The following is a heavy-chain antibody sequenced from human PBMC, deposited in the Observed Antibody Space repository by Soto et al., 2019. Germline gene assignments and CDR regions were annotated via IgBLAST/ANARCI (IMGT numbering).Heavy chain of an antibody. CDR2: IKQDESDK. CDR1: GFTFSSYG. CDR3: AAYCYTMTCTHFHGYS. V-gene: IGHV3-7*03. J-gene: IGHJ5*02. Sequence: GGSLRLSCAASGFTFSSYGMRWVRQAPGKGLEWVANIKQDESDKYYVDSVKGRFTISRDNAKNALYLQMNSLRVEDTAVYYCAAYCYTMTCTHFHGYSWGQGTQVTVSS. D-gene: IGHD3-16*02.